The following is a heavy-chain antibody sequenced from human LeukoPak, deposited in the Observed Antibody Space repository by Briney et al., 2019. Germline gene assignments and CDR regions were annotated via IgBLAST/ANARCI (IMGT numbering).Heavy chain of an antibody. J-gene: IGHJ6*03. CDR3: ARGGPPGYYYDYYMDV. Sequence: SETLSLTCTVSGDSISRYYWSWIRQPAGKGLEWIGRIYNGGIITYNPSLKSRVTMSIDTSNNQFSLRLRFVTAADTAVYFCARGGPPGYYYDYYMDVWGKGTTVTISS. V-gene: IGHV4-4*07. CDR1: GDSISRYY. CDR2: IYNGGII.